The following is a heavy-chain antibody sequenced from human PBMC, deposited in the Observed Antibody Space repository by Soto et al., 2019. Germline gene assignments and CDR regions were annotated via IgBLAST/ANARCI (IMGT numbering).Heavy chain of an antibody. J-gene: IGHJ5*02. CDR1: GYSFTSYW. Sequence: GESLKISCKGSGYSFTSYWISWVRQMPGKGLEWMGRIDPSDSYTNYSPSFQGHVTISADKSISTAYLQWSSLKASDTAMYYCERHPQRYDYVSWFDPWGQGTLVTVSS. CDR2: IDPSDSYT. V-gene: IGHV5-10-1*01. CDR3: ERHPQRYDYVSWFDP. D-gene: IGHD3-16*01.